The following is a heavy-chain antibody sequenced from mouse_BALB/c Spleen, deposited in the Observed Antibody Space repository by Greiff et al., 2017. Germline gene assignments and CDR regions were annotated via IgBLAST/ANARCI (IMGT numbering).Heavy chain of an antibody. Sequence: QVQLQQPGAELVMPGASVKMSCKASGYTFTDYWMHWVKQRPGQGLEWIGAIDTSDSYTSYNQKFKGKATLTVDESSSTAYIQLSSLTSEDSAVYYCERIYYGKSAWFAYWGKGKMVTVAA. CDR1: GYTFTDYW. CDR3: ERIYYGKSAWFAY. CDR2: IDTSDSYT. D-gene: IGHD2-1*01. V-gene: IGHV1-69*01. J-gene: IGHJ3*01.